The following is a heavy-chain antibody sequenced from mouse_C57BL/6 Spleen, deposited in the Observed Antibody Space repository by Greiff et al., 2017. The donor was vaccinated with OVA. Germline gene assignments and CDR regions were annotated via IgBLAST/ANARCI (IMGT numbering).Heavy chain of an antibody. D-gene: IGHD2-9*01. CDR3: ARERTYYGYLYAMDY. J-gene: IGHJ4*01. CDR1: GYAFSSSW. CDR2: IYPGDGDT. Sequence: VQVVESGPELVKPGASVKISCKASGYAFSSSWMNWVKQRPGKGLEWIGRIYPGDGDTNYNGKFKGKATLTADKSSSTAYMQLSSLTSEDSAVYFCARERTYYGYLYAMDYWGQGTSVTVSS. V-gene: IGHV1-82*01.